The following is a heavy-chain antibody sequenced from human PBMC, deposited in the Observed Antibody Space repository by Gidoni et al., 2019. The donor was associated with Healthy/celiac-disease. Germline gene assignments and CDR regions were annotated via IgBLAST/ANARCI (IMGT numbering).Heavy chain of an antibody. CDR1: GGTFSSYA. Sequence: QVQLVQSGAEVKKPGSSVKVSCKASGGTFSSYAIRWVRQAPGQRLEWMGGSIPIFGTANYAQKFQGRVTITADKATSTAYRELSSLRSEDTAVYYCARVNEYSSSGWFDYWGQGTLVTVSS. CDR3: ARVNEYSSSGWFDY. V-gene: IGHV1-69*06. D-gene: IGHD6-6*01. CDR2: SIPIFGTA. J-gene: IGHJ4*02.